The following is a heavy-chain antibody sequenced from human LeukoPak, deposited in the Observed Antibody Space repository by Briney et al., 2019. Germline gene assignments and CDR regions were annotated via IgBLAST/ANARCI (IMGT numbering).Heavy chain of an antibody. CDR2: IYYSGST. CDR1: GGSISSYY. J-gene: IGHJ4*02. V-gene: IGHV4-59*08. D-gene: IGHD2-2*01. CDR3: ARLGIGVVPSAMLGDYYFDY. Sequence: PSETLSLTCTVSGGSISSYYWSWIRQPPGKGLEWIGYIYYSGSTNYNPSLKSRVTISVDTSKNQSSLKLTSVTAADTAVYYCARLGIGVVPSAMLGDYYFDYWGQGTLVTVSS.